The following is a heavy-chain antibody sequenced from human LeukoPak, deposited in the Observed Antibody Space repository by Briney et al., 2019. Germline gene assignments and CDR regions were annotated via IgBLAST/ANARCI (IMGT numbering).Heavy chain of an antibody. D-gene: IGHD2-15*01. CDR2: IRYDGSNK. J-gene: IGHJ4*02. Sequence: PGGSVRLSCEASGFSSSEYGMHWVRQGPGKRLEWVAFIRYDGSNKYYAHSVKGRFTIYRDNSKKTLYLQMNSLRGEDTAVYYCAKDHCSRCSEDDYLDSWGQGTLVTAS. V-gene: IGHV3-30*02. CDR3: AKDHCSRCSEDDYLDS. CDR1: GFSSSEYG.